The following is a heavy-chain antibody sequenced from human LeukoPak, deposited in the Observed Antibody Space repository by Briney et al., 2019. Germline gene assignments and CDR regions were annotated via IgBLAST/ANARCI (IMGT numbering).Heavy chain of an antibody. V-gene: IGHV4-59*01. CDR1: NGPTNTYQ. CDR2: IYYSGST. J-gene: IGHJ4*02. D-gene: IGHD6-19*01. CDR3: AREAAVAGTIDY. Sequence: SETLSLTCTVSNGPTNTYQWTWIRQPPGKGLEWIGYIYYSGSTNYNPSLKSRVTISVDTSKNQFSLKLSSVTAADTAVYYCAREAAVAGTIDYWGQGTLVTVSS.